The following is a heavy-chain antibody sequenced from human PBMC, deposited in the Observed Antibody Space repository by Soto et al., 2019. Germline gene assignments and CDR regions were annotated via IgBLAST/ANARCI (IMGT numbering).Heavy chain of an antibody. V-gene: IGHV3-23*01. CDR1: GFTFDNYV. D-gene: IGHD1-1*01. CDR3: AKVDDWNKARCFDR. Sequence: EVQLLESGGGLVQPGGSLRVSCVASGFTFDNYVMTWVRQAPGKGLEWVSAISGNSGFTWYADSVQGRITLSRDNFKNTLSLEMNNLRAEDTAVYCCAKVDDWNKARCFDRWGQGTLVTVSS. J-gene: IGHJ5*02. CDR2: ISGNSGFT.